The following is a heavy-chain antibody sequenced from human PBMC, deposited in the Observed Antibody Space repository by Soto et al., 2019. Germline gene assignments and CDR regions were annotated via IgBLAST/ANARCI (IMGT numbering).Heavy chain of an antibody. J-gene: IGHJ4*02. CDR3: AHRPRGYAYYFDF. Sequence: QITLKESGPTLMKPTQTLTLTCTFSGFSLSTRGVGVAWIRQPPGKALEWLALIFWDDDKWYNPSLKSRLTIPEDTSKNHVVLIMTNMDPVDTATYYCAHRPRGYAYYFDFWGQGTLVTVSS. V-gene: IGHV2-5*02. CDR2: IFWDDDK. CDR1: GFSLSTRGVG. D-gene: IGHD5-12*01.